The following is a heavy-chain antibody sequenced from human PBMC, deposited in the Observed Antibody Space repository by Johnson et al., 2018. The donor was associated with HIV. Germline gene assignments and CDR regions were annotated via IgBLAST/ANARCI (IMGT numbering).Heavy chain of an antibody. CDR1: GFTFSSYG. Sequence: QVQLVESGGGVVQPGGSLRLSCAASGFTFSSYGMHWVRQAPGKGLEWVAFIRSDGSNKYYADSVKGRFTISRDNSKNILYLQMNSLRADDTALYYCATQVSDYSDTLNDDAFDIWGQGTMLTVSS. CDR3: ATQVSDYSDTLNDDAFDI. V-gene: IGHV3-30*02. D-gene: IGHD4-17*01. CDR2: IRSDGSNK. J-gene: IGHJ3*02.